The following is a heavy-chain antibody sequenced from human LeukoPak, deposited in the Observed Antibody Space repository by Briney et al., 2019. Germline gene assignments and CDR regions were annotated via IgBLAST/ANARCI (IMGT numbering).Heavy chain of an antibody. D-gene: IGHD3-10*01. CDR3: ARGNNMVRGVNDY. CDR1: GYTFTGYY. CDR2: INPNSGGT. Sequence: ASVKVSCKASGYTFTGYYMHWVRQAPGQGLEWMGWINPNSGGTNYAQKFQGRVTMTRDTSISTAYMELSRLRSDDTAVYYCARGNNMVRGVNDYWGQGTLVTVSS. V-gene: IGHV1-2*02. J-gene: IGHJ4*02.